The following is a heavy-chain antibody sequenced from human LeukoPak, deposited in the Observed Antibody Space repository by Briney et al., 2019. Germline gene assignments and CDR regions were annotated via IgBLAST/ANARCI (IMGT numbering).Heavy chain of an antibody. CDR2: ISPTGTTI. V-gene: IGHV3-48*02. J-gene: IGHJ4*02. CDR3: ARDPPYTGSYLYFDY. CDR1: GFTFSSYS. D-gene: IGHD1-26*01. Sequence: WGSHTLSCAPSGFTFSSYSMNWVRQAPGKGLEWISYISPTGTTIYYADSVRGRFTISRDNAKNSLYLQMNSLRDEDTAVYYCARDPPYTGSYLYFDYWGQGTLVTVSS.